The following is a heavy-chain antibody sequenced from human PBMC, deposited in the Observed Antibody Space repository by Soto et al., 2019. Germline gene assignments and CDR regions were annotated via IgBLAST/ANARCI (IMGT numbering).Heavy chain of an antibody. Sequence: QVQLVESGGGVVQPGRSLRLSCAASEFTFSSYGMQWVRHAPGKGLEWVAVIWYDGSNKYYADSVKGRFTISRDNSKNTLYMRMNSLRAEDTAVYYCARDRDYDSSGYYSTGGMDVWGQGTTVTVSS. CDR2: IWYDGSNK. V-gene: IGHV3-33*01. CDR3: ARDRDYDSSGYYSTGGMDV. J-gene: IGHJ6*02. CDR1: EFTFSSYG. D-gene: IGHD3-22*01.